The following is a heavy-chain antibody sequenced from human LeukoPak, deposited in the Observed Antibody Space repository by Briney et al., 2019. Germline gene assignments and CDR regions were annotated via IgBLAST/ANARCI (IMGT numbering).Heavy chain of an antibody. Sequence: PGGSLRLSCAASGFTFSSYAMSWVRQAPGKGLEWVSAISGSGGSTYYADSVKGRFTISRGNSKNTLYLQMNSLRAEDTAVYYCARTTVTTFLASYWGQGTLVTVSS. J-gene: IGHJ4*02. V-gene: IGHV3-23*01. CDR2: ISGSGGST. D-gene: IGHD4-17*01. CDR3: ARTTVTTFLASY. CDR1: GFTFSSYA.